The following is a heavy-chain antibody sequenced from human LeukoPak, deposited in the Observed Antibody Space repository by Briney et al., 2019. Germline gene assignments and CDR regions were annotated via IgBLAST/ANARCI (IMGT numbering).Heavy chain of an antibody. D-gene: IGHD2-15*01. CDR3: VYQVQGVVE. Sequence: GGSLRLSCSASGFTFSSYVMHWVRQAPGKGLEYVSGISDDGASTYFADSEKGRFTISRDNSKNTLYVQMTSLRAEDTAVYYCVYQVQGVVEWGQGTLVTVSS. V-gene: IGHV3-64*05. CDR1: GFTFSSYV. CDR2: ISDDGAST. J-gene: IGHJ4*02.